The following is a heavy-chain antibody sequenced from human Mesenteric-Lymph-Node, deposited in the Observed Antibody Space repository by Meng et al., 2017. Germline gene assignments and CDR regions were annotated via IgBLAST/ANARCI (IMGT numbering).Heavy chain of an antibody. CDR3: ARWYRESTWSRFDY. D-gene: IGHD1-26*01. CDR1: GFTFSSSW. Sequence: GESLRLSCAASGFTFSSSWMRWVRQAPGKGLEWVAHINEDASKKNYVESVKGRFTISKDNTKNSLYLQMDSLRAEDTGVYSCARWYRESTWSRFDYWGQGTLVTVSS. V-gene: IGHV3-7*03. CDR2: INEDASKK. J-gene: IGHJ4*02.